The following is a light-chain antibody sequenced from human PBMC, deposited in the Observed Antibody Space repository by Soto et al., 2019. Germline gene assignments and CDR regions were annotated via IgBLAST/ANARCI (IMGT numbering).Light chain of an antibody. Sequence: QSVLTQPASVSGSPGQSITISCTGTSSDIGNYNLVSWYQQHPGKAPKVIIYGVTKRPSGVSNRFSGSTSGNTASLTIPGLQAEDEADYYCCSYAANSYVFGTGTKV. CDR1: SSDIGNYNL. CDR2: GVT. J-gene: IGLJ1*01. V-gene: IGLV2-23*02. CDR3: CSYAANSYV.